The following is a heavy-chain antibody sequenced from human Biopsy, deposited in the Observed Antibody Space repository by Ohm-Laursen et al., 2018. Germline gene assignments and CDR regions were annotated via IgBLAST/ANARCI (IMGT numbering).Heavy chain of an antibody. J-gene: IGHJ6*02. D-gene: IGHD3-16*01. CDR2: IFYDGSNT. CDR1: GFTFNNYG. Sequence: SLRLSCSASGFTFNNYGMQWVRQAPGKGLEWVAFIFYDGSNTYYADSVKGRFTISRDNSRDTLYLQMSSLRAEDTAVYYCAKDRDNYTPIGGFSMDVWGQGTTVTVSS. V-gene: IGHV3-30*18. CDR3: AKDRDNYTPIGGFSMDV.